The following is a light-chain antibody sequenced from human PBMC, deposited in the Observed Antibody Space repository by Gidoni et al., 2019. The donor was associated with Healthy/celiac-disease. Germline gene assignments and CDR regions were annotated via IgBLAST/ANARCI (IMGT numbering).Light chain of an antibody. CDR1: SSNIGAGYD. CDR2: GNS. CDR3: QSYDSSLSGLGWV. V-gene: IGLV1-40*01. Sequence: QSVLTQPPSVSVAPGQRVTLSCTGSSSNIGAGYDVHWYQQLPGTAPKLLIYGNSNRPSGVPDRFSGSKSGTSASLAITGLQAEDEADYYCQSYDSSLSGLGWVFGGGTKLTVL. J-gene: IGLJ3*02.